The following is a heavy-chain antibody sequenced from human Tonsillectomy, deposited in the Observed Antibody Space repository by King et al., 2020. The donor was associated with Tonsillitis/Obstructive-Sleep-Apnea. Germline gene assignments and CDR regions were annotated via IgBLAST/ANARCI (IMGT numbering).Heavy chain of an antibody. CDR3: ARDHCGFTSCSFPSYSYMDV. CDR2: IDPSGGTS. J-gene: IGHJ6*03. Sequence: VQLVESGAEVKKPGASVKVSCKASGSTFSNYYIHWVRQAPGQGLEWMGIIDPSGGTSSYTQKFQGRVSMTRDTSTSTVYMELNSLRFDDTAVYYCARDHCGFTSCSFPSYSYMDVWGKGTSVTVSS. CDR1: GSTFSNYY. V-gene: IGHV1-46*01. D-gene: IGHD2-2*01.